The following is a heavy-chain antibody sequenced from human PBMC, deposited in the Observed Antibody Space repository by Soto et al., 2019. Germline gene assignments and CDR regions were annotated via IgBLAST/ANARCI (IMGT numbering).Heavy chain of an antibody. CDR3: ARDRDVVRVPVDDLDWFDP. CDR2: IWSDGSNK. Sequence: QVHLVESGGGVVQPGKSLRLSCAASGFTFSSYGMHWVRQAPGKGLEWVAVIWSDGSNKYYADSVKGRFAISRDNSKNTLYLQMSGVTAEDTAVYYCARDRDVVRVPVDDLDWFDPWGQGTLVSVSS. J-gene: IGHJ5*02. CDR1: GFTFSSYG. D-gene: IGHD2-2*01. V-gene: IGHV3-33*01.